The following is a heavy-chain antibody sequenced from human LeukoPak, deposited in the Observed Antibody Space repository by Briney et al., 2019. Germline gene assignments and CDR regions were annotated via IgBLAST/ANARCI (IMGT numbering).Heavy chain of an antibody. J-gene: IGHJ6*03. CDR3: ARVRLLPAHYYYMDV. CDR2: ISPYNDNT. CDR1: GYTFTSYD. D-gene: IGHD2-15*01. V-gene: IGHV1-18*01. Sequence: ASVKVSCKASGYTFTSYDINWVRQAPGQGLEWMGWISPYNDNTNYAQKLQGRVTMTTDTSTSTAYMELRSLRSDDTAVYYCARVRLLPAHYYYMDVWGKGTTVTISS.